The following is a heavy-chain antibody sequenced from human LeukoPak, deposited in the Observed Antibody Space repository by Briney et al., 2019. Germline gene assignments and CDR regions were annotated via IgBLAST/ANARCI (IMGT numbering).Heavy chain of an antibody. CDR2: ISSTSSYI. J-gene: IGHJ4*02. V-gene: IGHV3-21*01. CDR3: ARDRSRFFY. Sequence: GGSLRLSCAASGFSFITYNMNWVRQAPGKGLEWVSSISSTSSYIYYADSVKGRFTISRDNAKNSLYLQMNSLRAEDTAVYYCARDRSRFFYWGQGTLVTVSS. D-gene: IGHD3-3*01. CDR1: GFSFITYN.